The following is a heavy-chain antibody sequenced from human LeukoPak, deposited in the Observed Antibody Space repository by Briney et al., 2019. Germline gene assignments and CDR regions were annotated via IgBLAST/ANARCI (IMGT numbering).Heavy chain of an antibody. CDR3: AREARGSSWYDFDY. CDR1: GFTFTDHP. D-gene: IGHD6-13*01. Sequence: GGSLRLSCVASGFTFTDHPMNWVRQAPGKGLEWISYIGGDGIAFYADSVKGRFTASKDDARKSMYLQMNSLRVEDTAVYYCAREARGSSWYDFDYWGQGTLVTVSS. V-gene: IGHV3-69-1*01. CDR2: IGGDGIA. J-gene: IGHJ4*02.